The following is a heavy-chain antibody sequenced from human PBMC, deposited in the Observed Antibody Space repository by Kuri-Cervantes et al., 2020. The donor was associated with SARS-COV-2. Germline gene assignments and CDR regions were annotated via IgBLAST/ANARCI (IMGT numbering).Heavy chain of an antibody. J-gene: IGHJ5*02. CDR2: FDPEDGET. D-gene: IGHD3-3*01. Sequence: ASVKVSCKASGGTFSSYAISWVRQAPGQGLEWMGGFDPEDGETIYAQKFQGRVTMTEDTSTDTAYMELSSLRSEDTAVYYCATVRVTIFGVVIIGGWFDPWGQGTLVTVSS. CDR1: GGTFSSYA. CDR3: ATVRVTIFGVVIIGGWFDP. V-gene: IGHV1-24*01.